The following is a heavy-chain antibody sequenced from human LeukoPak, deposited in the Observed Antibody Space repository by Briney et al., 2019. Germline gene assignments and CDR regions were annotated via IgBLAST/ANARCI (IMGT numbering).Heavy chain of an antibody. J-gene: IGHJ6*02. CDR1: GCSISSYY. CDR3: ARALSSFGYYYGMDV. CDR2: IYYSGST. Sequence: SETLSLTCTVSGCSISSYYWSWIRQPPGKGLEWIGYIYYSGSTNYNPSLKSRVTISVDTSKNQFSLKLSSVTAADTAVYYCARALSSFGYYYGMDVWGQGTTVTVSS. D-gene: IGHD6-13*01. V-gene: IGHV4-59*01.